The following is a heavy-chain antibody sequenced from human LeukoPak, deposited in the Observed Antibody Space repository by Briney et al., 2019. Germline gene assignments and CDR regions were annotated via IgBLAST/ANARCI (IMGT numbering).Heavy chain of an antibody. J-gene: IGHJ5*02. CDR1: GFTVSNNY. CDR2: IYSGGGT. D-gene: IGHD6-13*01. Sequence: PGGSLRLSYSASGFTVSNNYMSWVRQAPGKGLEWVSIIYSGGGTNYADSVKGRFTISRNNSKNTLYLQMGSLRPDDTAVYYCARGLQQQLGWFDPWGQGTLVTVSS. V-gene: IGHV3-53*04. CDR3: ARGLQQQLGWFDP.